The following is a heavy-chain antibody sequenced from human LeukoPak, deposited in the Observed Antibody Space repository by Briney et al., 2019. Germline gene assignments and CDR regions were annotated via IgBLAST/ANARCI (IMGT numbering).Heavy chain of an antibody. D-gene: IGHD3-22*01. CDR3: AKTSGYPNHFDY. V-gene: IGHV3-30*18. J-gene: IGHJ4*02. Sequence: GRSLRLSCAASGFTFSSYGMHWVRQAPGKGLEWVAVISYDGSNKYYADSVKGRFTISRDNSKNTLYLQMNSLRAEDTAVYYCAKTSGYPNHFDYWGQGTLVTVPS. CDR1: GFTFSSYG. CDR2: ISYDGSNK.